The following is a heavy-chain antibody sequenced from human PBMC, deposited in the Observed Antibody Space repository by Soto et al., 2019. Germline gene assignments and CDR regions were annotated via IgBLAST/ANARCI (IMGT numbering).Heavy chain of an antibody. J-gene: IGHJ4*02. Sequence: SGPTLVNPTQTLTLTCTFSGFSLSTSGMCVSWIRQPPGKALEWLARIDWDDDKYYSTSLKTRLTISKDTSKNQVVLTMTNMDPVDTATYYCARIKMITFGGVIVIDYWGQGTLVTVSS. CDR3: ARIKMITFGGVIVIDY. D-gene: IGHD3-16*02. CDR2: IDWDDDK. V-gene: IGHV2-70*11. CDR1: GFSLSTSGMC.